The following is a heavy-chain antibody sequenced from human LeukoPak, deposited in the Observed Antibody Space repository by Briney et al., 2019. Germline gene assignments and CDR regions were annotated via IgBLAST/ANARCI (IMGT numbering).Heavy chain of an antibody. CDR1: GGSISSGGYY. D-gene: IGHD2-15*01. CDR2: IYYSGST. CDR3: ARGYCSGGSCYFDPGRYFDY. J-gene: IGHJ4*02. V-gene: IGHV4-31*03. Sequence: PSETLSLTCTVSGGSISSGGYYWSWIRQHPGKGLEWIGYIYYSGSTYYNPSLKSRVTISVGTSKNQFSLKLSSVTAADTAVYYCARGYCSGGSCYFDPGRYFDYWGQGTLVTVSS.